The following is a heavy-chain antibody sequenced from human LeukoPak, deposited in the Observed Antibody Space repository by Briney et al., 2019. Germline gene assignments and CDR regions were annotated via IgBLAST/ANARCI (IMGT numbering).Heavy chain of an antibody. D-gene: IGHD1-7*01. CDR3: ARDLDELELYYYYMDV. CDR1: GYTFTGYY. Sequence: ASVKVSCKASGYTFTGYYMHWVRQAPGQGLEWVGWINPNSGGTNYAQKFQGRVTMTRDTSISTAYMELSRLRSDDTAVYYCARDLDELELYYYYMDVWGKGTTVTVSS. V-gene: IGHV1-2*02. CDR2: INPNSGGT. J-gene: IGHJ6*03.